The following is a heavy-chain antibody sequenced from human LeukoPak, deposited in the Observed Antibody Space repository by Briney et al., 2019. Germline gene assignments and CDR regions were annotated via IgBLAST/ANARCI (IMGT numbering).Heavy chain of an antibody. CDR2: IYYSGST. J-gene: IGHJ4*02. CDR1: GGSISSSSYY. V-gene: IGHV4-39*01. D-gene: IGHD6-13*01. CDR3: ARQTQEQQGGPFDY. Sequence: PSETLSLTCTVSGGSISSSSYYWGWVRQPPGKGLEWIGSIYYSGSTYYNPSLKSRVTISVDTSKNQFSLKLSSVTAADTAVYYCARQTQEQQGGPFDYWGQGTLVTVSS.